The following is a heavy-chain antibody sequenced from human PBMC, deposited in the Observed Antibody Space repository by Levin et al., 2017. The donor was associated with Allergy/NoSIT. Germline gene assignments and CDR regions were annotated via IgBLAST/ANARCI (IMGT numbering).Heavy chain of an antibody. V-gene: IGHV3-74*03. CDR2: IDSDGTGI. Sequence: GGSLRLSCAASGFTFNTYWMHWVRQAPGKGLVWVSRIDSDGTGIMYADSVKGRFTISRDNAKNTLYLQMNSLGVDDTAVYYCARGRPYSYGQGQIDFWGQGNLVTVSS. D-gene: IGHD5-18*01. CDR3: ARGRPYSYGQGQIDF. CDR1: GFTFNTYW. J-gene: IGHJ4*02.